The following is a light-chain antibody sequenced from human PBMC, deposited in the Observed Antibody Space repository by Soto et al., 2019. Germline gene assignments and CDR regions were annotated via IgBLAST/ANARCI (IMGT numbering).Light chain of an antibody. CDR1: QGIGSS. J-gene: IGKJ4*01. V-gene: IGKV1-9*01. CDR2: AAD. Sequence: DIQFTQSPSFLPAPVGDRVTIACRASQGIGSSLAWYQQKSWNAPKILIYAADTLQGGVRYRFRGSGSGTEFTLTVSTVQPDNFASYYCQHLNSYPREVTFGGGTKVEIK. CDR3: QHLNSYPREVT.